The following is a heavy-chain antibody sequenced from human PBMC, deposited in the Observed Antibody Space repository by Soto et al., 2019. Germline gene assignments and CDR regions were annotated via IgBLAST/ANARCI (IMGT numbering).Heavy chain of an antibody. CDR3: ASTLPEEAVAI. V-gene: IGHV4-39*01. CDR1: GGSISSSSYY. J-gene: IGHJ3*02. Sequence: SETLSLTCTVSGGSISSSSYYWGWIRQPPGKGLEWIGSIYYSGSTYYNPSLKSRVTISVDTSKNQFSLKLSSVTAADTAVYYCASTLPEEAVAIWREATMVIVS. D-gene: IGHD2-15*01. CDR2: IYYSGST.